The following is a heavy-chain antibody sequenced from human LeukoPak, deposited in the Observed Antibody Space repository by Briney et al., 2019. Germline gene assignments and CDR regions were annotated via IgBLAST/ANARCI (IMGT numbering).Heavy chain of an antibody. Sequence: GGSLRLSCAASGFTFDDYAMHWVRQSPGKGLEWVSGISWNSGSTGYADSVKGRFTISRDNAKNSLYLQMNSLRAEDTALYYCAKDATVRGVIVNPYYFDYWGQGTLVTVSS. CDR2: ISWNSGST. V-gene: IGHV3-9*01. J-gene: IGHJ4*02. D-gene: IGHD3-10*01. CDR1: GFTFDDYA. CDR3: AKDATVRGVIVNPYYFDY.